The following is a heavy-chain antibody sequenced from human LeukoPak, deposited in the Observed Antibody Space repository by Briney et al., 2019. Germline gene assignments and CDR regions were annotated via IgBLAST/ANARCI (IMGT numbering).Heavy chain of an antibody. D-gene: IGHD3-9*01. V-gene: IGHV4-59*08. Sequence: SETLSLTCTVSGGSISSYYWSWIRQPPGKGLEWIGYIYYSGSTNYNPSLKSRVTISVDTSKNQFSLKLSSVTAADTAVYYCARVAMTGSFGMDVRGQGITVTVSS. J-gene: IGHJ6*02. CDR1: GGSISSYY. CDR2: IYYSGST. CDR3: ARVAMTGSFGMDV.